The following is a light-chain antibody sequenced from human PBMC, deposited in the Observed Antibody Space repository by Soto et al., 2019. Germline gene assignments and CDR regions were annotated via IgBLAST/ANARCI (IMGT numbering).Light chain of an antibody. CDR2: GAS. CDR1: QRVSSHS. CDR3: HHYLRSSWT. V-gene: IGKV3-20*01. Sequence: EIVLTQSPGTLSLSPGERATLSCRASQRVSSHSLAWYQQKPGQAPRTLIYGASSRATGIPDRFSASGSGTDFTLTISRLEPEDFAVYYCHHYLRSSWTFGQGTKVEVK. J-gene: IGKJ1*01.